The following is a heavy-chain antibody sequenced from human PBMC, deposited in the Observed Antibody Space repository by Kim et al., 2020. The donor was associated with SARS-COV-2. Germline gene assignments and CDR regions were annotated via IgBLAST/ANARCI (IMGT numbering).Heavy chain of an antibody. CDR1: GGSISSYY. CDR3: ARQGTSYPYYFDY. Sequence: SETLSLTCTFSGGSISSYYWSWIRQPPGKGLEWIGYIHYSGSTNYNPSLKSRVTISVDTSKNQFSLKLSSVTAADTAVNYCARQGTSYPYYFDYWDQGTLVTVSS. J-gene: IGHJ4*02. V-gene: IGHV4-59*08. CDR2: IHYSGST. D-gene: IGHD5-18*01.